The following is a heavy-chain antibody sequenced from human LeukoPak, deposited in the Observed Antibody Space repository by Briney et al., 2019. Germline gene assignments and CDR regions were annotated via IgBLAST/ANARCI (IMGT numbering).Heavy chain of an antibody. J-gene: IGHJ5*02. Sequence: GGSLRLSCAASGFTFSSYAMHWVRQAPGKGLEWVAVISYDGSNKYYADSVKGRFTISRDNSKNTLYLQMNSLRAEDTAVYYCARGTVPLRFTNWFDPWGQGTLVTVSS. CDR2: ISYDGSNK. CDR3: ARGTVPLRFTNWFDP. D-gene: IGHD3-3*01. V-gene: IGHV3-30-3*01. CDR1: GFTFSSYA.